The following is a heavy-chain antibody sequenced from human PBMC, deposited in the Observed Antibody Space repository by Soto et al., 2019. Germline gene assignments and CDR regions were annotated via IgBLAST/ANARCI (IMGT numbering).Heavy chain of an antibody. J-gene: IGHJ4*02. CDR1: GFTFSSYA. Sequence: GGSLRLSCAASGFTFSSYAMSWVRQAPGKGLEWVSAISGSGGSTYYADSVKSRLTITKDTSKNQVVLTMTNMDPVDTATYYCAHSGYSSWIFDYWGQGTLVTVSS. V-gene: IGHV3-23*01. CDR3: AHSGYSSWIFDY. D-gene: IGHD6-13*01. CDR2: ISGSGGST.